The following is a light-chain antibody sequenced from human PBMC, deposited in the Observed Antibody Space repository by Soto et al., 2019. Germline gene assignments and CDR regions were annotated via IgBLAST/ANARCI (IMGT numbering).Light chain of an antibody. V-gene: IGKV3D-15*01. Sequence: EIVMTQSPATLSVSPGERATLSCRASQSVSSNLAWYQQKPGQAPSPLIYDISARATGIPTRFSGSGSGTEFTLTISSLQSEDFAVYYCQQYNDWPLTFGGGTKVDI. CDR1: QSVSSN. CDR3: QQYNDWPLT. CDR2: DIS. J-gene: IGKJ4*01.